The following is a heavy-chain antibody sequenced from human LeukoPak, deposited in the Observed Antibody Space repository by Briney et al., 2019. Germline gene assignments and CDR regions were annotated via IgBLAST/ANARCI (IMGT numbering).Heavy chain of an antibody. CDR2: IYYSGST. V-gene: IGHV4-39*01. J-gene: IGHJ4*02. Sequence: SETLSLTCTVSGGSISSSTYYWGWIRQPPGKGLEWIGSIYYSGSTYYNPSLRSRVTISVDTSKNQFSLKLSSVTAADTAVYYCARHVRGRFLEWPYFDYWGQGTLVTVSS. CDR3: ARHVRGRFLEWPYFDY. CDR1: GGSISSSTYY. D-gene: IGHD3-3*01.